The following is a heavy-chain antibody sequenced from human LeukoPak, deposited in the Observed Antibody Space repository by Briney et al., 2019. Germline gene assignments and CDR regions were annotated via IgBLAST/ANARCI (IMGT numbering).Heavy chain of an antibody. J-gene: IGHJ4*02. Sequence: GGSLRLSCAASGFTFGSYSMNWVRQAPGKGLEWVSSISSSSSYIYYADSVKGRFTISRDNAKNSLYLQMNSLRAEDTAVYYCARSITYYYDSSGYPDYWGQGTLVTVSS. V-gene: IGHV3-21*01. D-gene: IGHD3-22*01. CDR3: ARSITYYYDSSGYPDY. CDR1: GFTFGSYS. CDR2: ISSSSSYI.